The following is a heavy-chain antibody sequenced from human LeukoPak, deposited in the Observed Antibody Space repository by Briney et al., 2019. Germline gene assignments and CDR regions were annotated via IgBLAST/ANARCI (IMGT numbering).Heavy chain of an antibody. Sequence: SETLSLTCTVSGGSVSSSSYYWGWIRQPPGKGLEWIGSIYYSGSTYYNLSLKSRVPISVDTSKNQFSLKLSSVTAADTAVYYCASTIFGDYYGMDVWGQGTTVTVSS. CDR3: ASTIFGDYYGMDV. J-gene: IGHJ6*02. V-gene: IGHV4-39*01. D-gene: IGHD3-3*01. CDR2: IYYSGST. CDR1: GGSVSSSSYY.